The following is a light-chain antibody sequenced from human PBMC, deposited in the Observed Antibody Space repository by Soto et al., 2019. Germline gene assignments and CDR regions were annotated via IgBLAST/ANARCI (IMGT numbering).Light chain of an antibody. Sequence: EIVLTQSPGTLSLSPGARAPLSCRASQSVNNNYLAWYQQKPGQAPRLLIYDASSRATGIPDRFSASGSGTDFTLTISRLEPEDFAVYYCQQYESSPRTFGQGTRWIS. CDR1: QSVNNNY. J-gene: IGKJ1*01. CDR2: DAS. V-gene: IGKV3-20*01. CDR3: QQYESSPRT.